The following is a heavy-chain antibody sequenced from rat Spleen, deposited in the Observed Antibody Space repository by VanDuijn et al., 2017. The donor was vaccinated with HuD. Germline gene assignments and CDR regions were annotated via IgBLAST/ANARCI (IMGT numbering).Heavy chain of an antibody. J-gene: IGHJ1*01. D-gene: IGHD1-11*01. CDR2: ISYDGTAT. CDR3: ARQGYLRDWYFDF. V-gene: IGHV5-25*01. CDR1: GLSFSNYD. Sequence: EVQLVESGGGLVQPGRSMQLSCAASGLSFSNYDMAWVRQAPTKGLEWVASISYDGTATYYRDSVKGRFTVSRDNAKSILFLQMDSLRSDDTATYYCARQGYLRDWYFDFWGPGTMVTVSS.